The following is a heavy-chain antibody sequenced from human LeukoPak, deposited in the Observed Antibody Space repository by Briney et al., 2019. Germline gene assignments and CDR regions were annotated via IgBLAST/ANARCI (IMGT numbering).Heavy chain of an antibody. V-gene: IGHV3-30*18. CDR2: ISYDGSNK. CDR1: GFTFSRYG. J-gene: IGHJ4*02. D-gene: IGHD6-13*01. Sequence: PGRSLRLSCAASGFTFSRYGMHWVRQAPGKGLEWVAVISYDGSNKYYADSVKGRFTISRDNSKNTLYLQMNSLRAEDTAVYYCAKVSSSFTGRDYWGQGTLVTVSS. CDR3: AKVSSSFTGRDY.